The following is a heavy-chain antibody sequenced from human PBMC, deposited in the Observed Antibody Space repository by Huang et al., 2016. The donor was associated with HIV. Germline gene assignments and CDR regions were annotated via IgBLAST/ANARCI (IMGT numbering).Heavy chain of an antibody. V-gene: IGHV4-39*01. Sequence: QLQLQESGPGLVKPSETLSLTCTVSGGSIRSDNYYCGWIRQPPGKGLEWIGSIYYSGSNDNNPSLKSRVTRTVDTSKNQFSLKMRSVTAADTAVYYCARLPGSITMIRGVITDPYWGQGTLVTVSS. CDR1: GGSIRSDNYY. J-gene: IGHJ4*02. CDR3: ARLPGSITMIRGVITDPY. D-gene: IGHD3-10*01. CDR2: IYYSGSN.